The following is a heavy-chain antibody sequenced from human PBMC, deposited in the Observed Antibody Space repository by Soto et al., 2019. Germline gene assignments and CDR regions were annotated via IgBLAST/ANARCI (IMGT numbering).Heavy chain of an antibody. J-gene: IGHJ5*02. Sequence: SETLSLTCAVYGGSFSGYYWSWIRQPPGKGLEWIGEINHSGSTNYNPSLKSRVTISVDTSKNQFSLKLSSVTAADPAVYYCARYILTGYYLNWFDPWGQGTLVTVSS. V-gene: IGHV4-34*01. CDR3: ARYILTGYYLNWFDP. CDR1: GGSFSGYY. D-gene: IGHD3-9*01. CDR2: INHSGST.